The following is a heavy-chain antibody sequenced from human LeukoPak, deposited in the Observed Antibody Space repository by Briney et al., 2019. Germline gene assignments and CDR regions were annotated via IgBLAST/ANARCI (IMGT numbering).Heavy chain of an antibody. V-gene: IGHV1-69*13. CDR2: IIPIFGTA. CDR3: AKVPTPIVVPAALYFDY. CDR1: GGTFSSYA. D-gene: IGHD2-2*01. Sequence: SVKVSCKASGGTFSSYAISWVRQAPGQGLEWMGGIIPIFGTANYAQKFQGRVTITADESTSTAYMELSSLRSEDTAVYYCAKVPTPIVVPAALYFDYWGQGTLVTVSS. J-gene: IGHJ4*02.